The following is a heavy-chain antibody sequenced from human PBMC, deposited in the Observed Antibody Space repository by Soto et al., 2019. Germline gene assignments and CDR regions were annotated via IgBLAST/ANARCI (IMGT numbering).Heavy chain of an antibody. CDR3: ARGIAATTFDY. D-gene: IGHD6-25*01. CDR2: IYYSGST. Sequence: SETLSLTCTVSGSSTRSSNYYWGWVRQTPGKGLEWIGSIYYSGSTHYNASLKSRVIISVDTSKNQFSLKLSSVTTADTAVYYCARGIAATTFDYWGQRTLVTVSS. CDR1: GSSTRSSNYY. J-gene: IGHJ4*02. V-gene: IGHV4-39*01.